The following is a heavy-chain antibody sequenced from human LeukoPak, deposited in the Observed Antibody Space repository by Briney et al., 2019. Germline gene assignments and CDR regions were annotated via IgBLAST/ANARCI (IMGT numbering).Heavy chain of an antibody. Sequence: PSETLSLTCSVSGDSMSQYYWTWIRQSPGRGLEWIGHIHYSGSTKYKSSLKSRVTISVDTSKSHFSLKLSSVTAADTAVYYCARGYFDILIGKGYFDFWGQGKLVTVSS. CDR3: ARGYFDILIGKGYFDF. J-gene: IGHJ4*02. CDR1: GDSMSQYY. CDR2: IHYSGST. V-gene: IGHV4-59*08. D-gene: IGHD3-9*01.